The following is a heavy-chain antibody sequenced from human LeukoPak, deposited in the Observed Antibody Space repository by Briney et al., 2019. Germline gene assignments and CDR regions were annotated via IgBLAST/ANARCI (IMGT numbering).Heavy chain of an antibody. CDR3: ARDWPQTCPPCVPHDCSSSSCYPS. Sequence: GGSLRLSCAASGFTFSSYGMHWVRQAPGKGLEWVAFIRYDGSNKYYADSVKGRFTISRDNSKNTLYLQMNSLRAEDTAVYYCARDWPQTCPPCVPHDCSSSSCYPSWGQGTLVTVSS. CDR1: GFTFSSYG. V-gene: IGHV3-30*02. CDR2: IRYDGSNK. J-gene: IGHJ5*02. D-gene: IGHD2-2*01.